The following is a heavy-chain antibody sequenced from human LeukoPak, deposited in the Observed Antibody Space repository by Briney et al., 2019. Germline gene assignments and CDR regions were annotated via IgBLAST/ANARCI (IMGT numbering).Heavy chain of an antibody. CDR2: ISGSGGST. D-gene: IGHD2-15*01. V-gene: IGHV3-23*01. CDR1: GFTVSSNY. Sequence: GGSLRLSCAAPGFTVSSNYMSWVRQAPGKGLEWVSAISGSGGSTYYADSVKGRFTISRDNSKNTLYLQMNSLRAEDTAVYYCAKVIVDYGDYYGQGTLVTVSS. J-gene: IGHJ4*02. CDR3: AKVIVDYGDY.